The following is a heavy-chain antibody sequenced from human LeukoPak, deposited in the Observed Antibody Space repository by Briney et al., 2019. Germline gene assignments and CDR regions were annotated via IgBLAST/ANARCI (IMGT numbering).Heavy chain of an antibody. Sequence: GESLKISCKGSGYRFTSYWTGWVRQMPGKGLEWMGIIYPGDSDTRYSPSFQGQVTISADKSISTAYLQWSSLKASDTAMYYCARRYHYDSSGPGFDYWGQGTLVTVSS. D-gene: IGHD3-22*01. CDR1: GYRFTSYW. J-gene: IGHJ4*02. CDR2: IYPGDSDT. V-gene: IGHV5-51*01. CDR3: ARRYHYDSSGPGFDY.